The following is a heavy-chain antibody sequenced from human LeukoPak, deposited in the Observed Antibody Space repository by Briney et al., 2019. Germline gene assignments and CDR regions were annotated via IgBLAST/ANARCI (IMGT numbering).Heavy chain of an antibody. J-gene: IGHJ5*02. CDR3: ARGYIAHNWFDP. D-gene: IGHD5-12*01. CDR1: GGSFSGYY. V-gene: IGHV4-34*01. CDR2: VNHSGST. Sequence: SETLSLTCAVYGGSFSGYYWSWIRQPPGKGLEWIGEVNHSGSTNYNPSLKSRVTISVDTSKNQFSLKLSSVTAADTAVYYCARGYIAHNWFDPWGQGTLVTVSS.